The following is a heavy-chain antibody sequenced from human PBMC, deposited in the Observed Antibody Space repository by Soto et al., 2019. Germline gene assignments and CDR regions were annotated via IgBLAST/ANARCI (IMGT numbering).Heavy chain of an antibody. V-gene: IGHV4-30-4*01. CDR1: GGSISSGDYY. D-gene: IGHD3-10*01. CDR3: ARGYYGSGSYSNYYYYGMDV. Sequence: LSLTCTVSGGSISSGDYYWSWIRQPPGKDLEWIGYIYYSGSTYYNPSLKSRVTISVDTSKNQFSLKLSSVTAADTAVYYCARGYYGSGSYSNYYYYGMDVWGQGTTVTVSS. CDR2: IYYSGST. J-gene: IGHJ6*02.